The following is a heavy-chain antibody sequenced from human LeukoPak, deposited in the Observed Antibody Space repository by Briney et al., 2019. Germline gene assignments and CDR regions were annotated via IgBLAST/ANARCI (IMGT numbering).Heavy chain of an antibody. CDR2: IYYSGST. J-gene: IGHJ5*02. CDR1: GGSISSYY. Sequence: SETLSLTCTVSGGSISSYYWSWLRQSPGKGLEWIGYIYYSGSTNYNPSLKSRVTISVDKSKNQFSLKLSSVTAADTAVYYCARVLRDWFDPWGQGTLVTVSS. CDR3: ARVLRDWFDP. V-gene: IGHV4-59*01.